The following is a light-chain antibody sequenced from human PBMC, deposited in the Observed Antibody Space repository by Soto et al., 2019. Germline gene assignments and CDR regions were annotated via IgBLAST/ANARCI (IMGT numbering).Light chain of an antibody. CDR2: GAS. CDR3: QQYGSSPYT. J-gene: IGKJ2*01. V-gene: IGKV3-20*01. CDR1: QSVSSIY. Sequence: EIVLTQSPGTLSLSPGERATLSCRASQSVSSIYLAWYQQKPGQAPRLLIYGASSRATGIPDRFSGSGSGTDFTLTISRLEPEDFAVYYCQQYGSSPYTFGQGPKLEIK.